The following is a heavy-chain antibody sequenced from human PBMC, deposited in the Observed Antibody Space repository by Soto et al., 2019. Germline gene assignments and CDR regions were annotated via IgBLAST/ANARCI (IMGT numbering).Heavy chain of an antibody. D-gene: IGHD6-19*01. CDR1: GGSISSSSYY. CDR2: IYYSGST. Sequence: SETLSLTCTVSGGSISSSSYYWGWIRQPPGKGLEWIGSIYYSGSTYYNPSLKSRVTISVDTSKNQFSLKLSSVTAADTAVYYCARHETRGSGWYPRGDAFDIWGQGTMVTVSS. V-gene: IGHV4-39*01. CDR3: ARHETRGSGWYPRGDAFDI. J-gene: IGHJ3*02.